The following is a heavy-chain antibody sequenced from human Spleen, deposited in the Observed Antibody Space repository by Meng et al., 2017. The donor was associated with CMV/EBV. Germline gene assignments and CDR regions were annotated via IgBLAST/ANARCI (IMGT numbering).Heavy chain of an antibody. V-gene: IGHV3-48*03. D-gene: IGHD3-22*01. CDR1: GITFSSYE. CDR3: ASNYYDSSGYYPLDY. J-gene: IGHJ4*02. CDR2: ISSVGNNM. Sequence: GGSLRLSCAVSGITFSSYEMNWVRQAPGKGLEWISYISSVGNNMYYADSVKGRFTISRDNAKNSLYLQMNSLGAEDTAVYYCASNYYDSSGYYPLDYWGQGTLVTVSS.